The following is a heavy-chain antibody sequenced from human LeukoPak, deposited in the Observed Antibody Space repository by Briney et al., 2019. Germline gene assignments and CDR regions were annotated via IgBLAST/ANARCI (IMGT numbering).Heavy chain of an antibody. D-gene: IGHD6-19*01. CDR1: GFTFSSYS. Sequence: GGSLRLSCAASGFTFSSYSMNWVRQAPGKGLEWVSYISSSSSTIYYADSVKGRFTISRDNAKNSLYLQMNSLRAEDTAVYYCAKDRGAVAGVMDVWGKGTMVTVSS. CDR2: ISSSSSTI. J-gene: IGHJ6*03. V-gene: IGHV3-48*01. CDR3: AKDRGAVAGVMDV.